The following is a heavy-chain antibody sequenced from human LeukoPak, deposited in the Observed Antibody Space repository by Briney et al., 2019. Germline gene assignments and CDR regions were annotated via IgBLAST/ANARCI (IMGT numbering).Heavy chain of an antibody. D-gene: IGHD6-13*01. Sequence: SETLSLTCTVSGGTVSSGSYYWSWIRQPPGKGLEWIGYIHYSGTTNYNPSLKSRVTISVDTSKNQLSLQLNSVTAADTAVYHCARDPGAAAGLYYYYYGMDVWGQGTTVTVSS. V-gene: IGHV4-61*01. CDR3: ARDPGAAAGLYYYYYGMDV. CDR2: IHYSGTT. CDR1: GGTVSSGSYY. J-gene: IGHJ6*02.